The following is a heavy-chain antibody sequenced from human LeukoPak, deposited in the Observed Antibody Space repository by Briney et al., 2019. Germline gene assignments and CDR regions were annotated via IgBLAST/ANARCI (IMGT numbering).Heavy chain of an antibody. D-gene: IGHD6-19*01. CDR2: IWYGGSNK. CDR3: ARAVAEESVYFDY. Sequence: GGSLRLSCAASGFTFSSYGMHWVRQAPGKGLEWVAVIWYGGSNKYYADSVKGRFTISRDNSKNTLYLQMNSLRAEDTAVYYCARAVAEESVYFDYWGQGTLVTVSS. J-gene: IGHJ4*02. V-gene: IGHV3-33*01. CDR1: GFTFSSYG.